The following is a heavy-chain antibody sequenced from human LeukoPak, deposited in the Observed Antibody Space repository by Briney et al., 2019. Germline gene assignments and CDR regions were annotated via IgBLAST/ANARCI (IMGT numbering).Heavy chain of an antibody. J-gene: IGHJ4*02. Sequence: SETLSLTCTVSGGSISSYYWSWIRQPPGKGLEWIGYVCYTGSTNYNPSLKSRVTISVDTSKNQFSLKLSSVTAADTAVYYCARGVNLLLKPFDYWGQGTLVTVSS. V-gene: IGHV4-59*08. CDR1: GGSISSYY. D-gene: IGHD2-15*01. CDR3: ARGVNLLLKPFDY. CDR2: VCYTGST.